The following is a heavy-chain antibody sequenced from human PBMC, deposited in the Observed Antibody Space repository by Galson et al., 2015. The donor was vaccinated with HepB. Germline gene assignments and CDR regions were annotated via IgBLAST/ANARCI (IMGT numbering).Heavy chain of an antibody. J-gene: IGHJ6*02. Sequence: SLRLSCAGSGLTFSSYAMSWVRQAPGEGLEWVSGVSGSGGNTYYADSVKGRFTVSRDNSKKTLYLQMNSLRAEDTAVYYCAKIAQIHYGMDVWGQGTTVTVSS. CDR1: GLTFSSYA. D-gene: IGHD5-18*01. CDR3: AKIAQIHYGMDV. V-gene: IGHV3-23*01. CDR2: VSGSGGNT.